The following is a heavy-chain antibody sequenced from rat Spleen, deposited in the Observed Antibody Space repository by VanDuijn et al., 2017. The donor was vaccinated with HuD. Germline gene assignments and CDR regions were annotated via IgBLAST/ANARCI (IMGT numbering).Heavy chain of an antibody. V-gene: IGHV5-17*01. CDR1: GFTFSDYA. J-gene: IGHJ3*01. CDR3: ARHGLTGSGWFAY. CDR2: ISYDGNNT. Sequence: EVQLVESGGGLVQPGRSLKFSCAASGFTFSDYAMAWVRQAPKKGLEWATTISYDGNNTYYRDSVKGRFTISRDNAKSTLYLQMDSLRSEDTAIYYCARHGLTGSGWFAYWGQGTLVTVSS. D-gene: IGHD5-1*01.